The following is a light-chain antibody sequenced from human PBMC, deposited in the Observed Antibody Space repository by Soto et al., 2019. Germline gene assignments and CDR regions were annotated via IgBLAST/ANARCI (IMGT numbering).Light chain of an antibody. CDR2: DAS. V-gene: IGKV1-5*01. CDR1: QSISTL. Sequence: DIQMTQSPSTLSASVGDRVTITCRASQSISTLLAWYQQKPGKAPKLLIYDASSLENGDPARFSGSVSGTEFTLAISSLQSDDFATYYCQQYKRPPYTFGQGTRLEIK. CDR3: QQYKRPPYT. J-gene: IGKJ2*01.